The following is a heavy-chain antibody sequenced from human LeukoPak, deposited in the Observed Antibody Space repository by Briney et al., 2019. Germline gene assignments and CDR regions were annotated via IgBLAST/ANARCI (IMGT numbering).Heavy chain of an antibody. V-gene: IGHV3-48*03. CDR2: ISSSGRTI. CDR1: GFTFSNFE. Sequence: GGSLRLSCAASGFTFSNFEMNWVRQAPGKGLEWVSYISSSGRTIYYADSVKGRFTISRDNAKNSLYLQMNSLRAEDTALYYCAREVSMVRGVIIHFDYWGQGTLVTVSS. J-gene: IGHJ4*02. D-gene: IGHD3-10*01. CDR3: AREVSMVRGVIIHFDY.